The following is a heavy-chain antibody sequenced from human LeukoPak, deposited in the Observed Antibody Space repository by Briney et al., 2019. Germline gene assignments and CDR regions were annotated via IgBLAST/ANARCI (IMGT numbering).Heavy chain of an antibody. CDR3: ASSGLGYDILTGCYINNWFDP. Sequence: ASVKVSCKASGYTFTGYYMHWVRQAPGQGLEWMGWISAYNGNTNYAQKLQGRVTMTTDTSTSTAYMELRSLRSDDTAVYYCASSGLGYDILTGCYINNWFDPWGQGTLVTVSS. D-gene: IGHD3-9*01. CDR1: GYTFTGYY. CDR2: ISAYNGNT. V-gene: IGHV1-18*04. J-gene: IGHJ5*02.